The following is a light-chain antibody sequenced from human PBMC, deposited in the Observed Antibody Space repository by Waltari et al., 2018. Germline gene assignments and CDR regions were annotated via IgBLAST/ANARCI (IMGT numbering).Light chain of an antibody. V-gene: IGKV3-15*01. CDR1: PSVGRD. Sequence: EIVMTQSPATLSVSPGERATLSCRASPSVGRDLAWYQQKPGQAPRLLIYGASTRATGFPARFRGSGSGTEFTLTISSLQSEDCAVYYCQQYNDWPRSFGGGTKVEIK. CDR3: QQYNDWPRS. J-gene: IGKJ4*01. CDR2: GAS.